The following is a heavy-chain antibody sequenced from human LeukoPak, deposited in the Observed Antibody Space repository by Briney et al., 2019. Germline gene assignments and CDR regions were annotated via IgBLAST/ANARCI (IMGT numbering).Heavy chain of an antibody. D-gene: IGHD2-8*01. J-gene: IGHJ4*02. CDR2: ISGRGGST. Sequence: GGSLRLSCAASGFTFSSYAVSWVRQAPGKGLEWVSCISGRGGSTYSADSVKGRFTISRDKSKNTLYLQMNSLRAEDTALYYCAKDRSCTNDICHGDFDYWGQGTLVTVSS. V-gene: IGHV3-23*01. CDR3: AKDRSCTNDICHGDFDY. CDR1: GFTFSSYA.